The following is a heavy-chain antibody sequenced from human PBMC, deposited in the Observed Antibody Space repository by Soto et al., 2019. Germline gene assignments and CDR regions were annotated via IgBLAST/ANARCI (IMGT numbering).Heavy chain of an antibody. V-gene: IGHV1-69*13. CDR1: GDTFSTSA. Sequence: QVQLEQSGAEVKKPGSSVKVSCKASGDTFSTSAISWLRQPPGQGLEWRGGIMPIFRTPDYAQKFQGRATITADESTSTAYMELSGLRSDDTAVYYCERDKDRQQLGGNYYYMLDVWGQGTTVTVSS. J-gene: IGHJ6*02. CDR2: IMPIFRTP. D-gene: IGHD3-3*02. CDR3: ERDKDRQQLGGNYYYMLDV.